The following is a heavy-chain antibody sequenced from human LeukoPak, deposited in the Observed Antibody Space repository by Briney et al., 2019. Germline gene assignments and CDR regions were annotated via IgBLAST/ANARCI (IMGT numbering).Heavy chain of an antibody. CDR3: AWNQTAYDVLSGSRTGSHLAFDV. CDR1: GDSVRDYY. V-gene: IGHV4-59*02. D-gene: IGHD3-3*01. Sequence: PSETLSLTCTVSGDSVRDYYWSWIRQSPGKGLEWRGHIYYPATTYYNPSLKSRVTLSVDTSKNQISLTMNSVTAADTAVYYCAWNQTAYDVLSGSRTGSHLAFDVWGQGTLLSVSS. CDR2: IYYPATT. J-gene: IGHJ3*01.